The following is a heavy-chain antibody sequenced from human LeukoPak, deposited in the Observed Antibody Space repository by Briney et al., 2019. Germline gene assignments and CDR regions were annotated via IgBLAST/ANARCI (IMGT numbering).Heavy chain of an antibody. CDR2: MRGSGDTV. Sequence: GGSLRLSCAASGFTFSDYFMTWIRQAPGNGLEWIAHMRGSGDTVSNADSVRGRFTISRDNVKNSRYLQMNGLRVEDTAVYYCARLGVITAAGTYDYWGQGALVTVSS. D-gene: IGHD6-13*01. V-gene: IGHV3-11*01. CDR1: GFTFSDYF. J-gene: IGHJ4*02. CDR3: ARLGVITAAGTYDY.